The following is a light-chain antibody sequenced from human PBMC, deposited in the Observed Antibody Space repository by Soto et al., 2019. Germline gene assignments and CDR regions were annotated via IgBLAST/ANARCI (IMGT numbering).Light chain of an antibody. J-gene: IGKJ1*01. CDR2: DAS. CDR3: QQRSNWPWT. CDR1: QSVSSY. Sequence: DIVLTQSPATLSLSRGGRATLSCRASQSVSSYLAWYQQKPGQAPRLLIYDASNRATGIPTRFSGSGSGTDFTLTISSLEPEDFAVYYCQQRSNWPWTFGQGTKVEIK. V-gene: IGKV3-11*01.